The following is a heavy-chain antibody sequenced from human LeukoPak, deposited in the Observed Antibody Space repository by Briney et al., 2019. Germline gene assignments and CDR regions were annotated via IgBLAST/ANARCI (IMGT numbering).Heavy chain of an antibody. D-gene: IGHD3-9*01. J-gene: IGHJ4*02. CDR3: AKGTDYYDISVYFDY. V-gene: IGHV1-69*01. Sequence: SVKVSCKASGGTFSSYAISWVRQAPGQGLEWMGGIIPIFGTANYAQKFQGRVTITADESTSTAYMELSSLRSEDTAVYYCAKGTDYYDISVYFDYWGQGTLVTVSS. CDR2: IIPIFGTA. CDR1: GGTFSSYA.